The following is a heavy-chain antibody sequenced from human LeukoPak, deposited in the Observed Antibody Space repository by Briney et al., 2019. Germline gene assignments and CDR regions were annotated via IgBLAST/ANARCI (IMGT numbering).Heavy chain of an antibody. CDR3: ARSCATIGEIYDY. CDR1: GYTFTGYY. D-gene: IGHD3-10*01. CDR2: INPNSGGT. J-gene: IGHJ4*02. Sequence: ASVKVSCTASGYTFTGYYMHSVRQAPGQGLEWMGWINPNSGGTNYAQKFQGRVTMTRDTYISIAYMELSRLRSDDTAVYYCARSCATIGEIYDYWGQGTLVTVSS. V-gene: IGHV1-2*02.